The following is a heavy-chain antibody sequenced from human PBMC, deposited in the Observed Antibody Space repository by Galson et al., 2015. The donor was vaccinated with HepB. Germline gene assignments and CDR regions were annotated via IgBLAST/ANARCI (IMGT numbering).Heavy chain of an antibody. J-gene: IGHJ4*02. CDR2: IYPGDSDT. D-gene: IGHD2-15*01. CDR3: ARRYCSGGSCYPGFDY. V-gene: IGHV5-51*01. CDR1: GYSFTSYW. Sequence: SGAEVKKPGESLKISCKGSGYSFTSYWIGWVRQMPGKGLEWMGIIYPGDSDTRYSPSFQGQVTISADKSISTAYLQWSSLKASDTAMYYCARRYCSGGSCYPGFDYWGQGTLVTVSS.